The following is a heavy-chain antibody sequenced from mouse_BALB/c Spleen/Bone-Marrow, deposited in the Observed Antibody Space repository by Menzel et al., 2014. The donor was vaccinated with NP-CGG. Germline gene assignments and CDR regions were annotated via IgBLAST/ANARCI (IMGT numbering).Heavy chain of an antibody. Sequence: QVQLKQSGAELARPGASVKMSCKASGYTFTSYTIQWVKQRPGQGLEWIGYINPSSGYTDYNQKFKDKTTLTADKSSNTAYMQLTSLTSEDSAVYSCAREARAGAWFTYWGQGTPVTVSA. CDR1: GYTFTSYT. V-gene: IGHV1-4*01. CDR2: INPSSGYT. J-gene: IGHJ3*01. CDR3: AREARAGAWFTY.